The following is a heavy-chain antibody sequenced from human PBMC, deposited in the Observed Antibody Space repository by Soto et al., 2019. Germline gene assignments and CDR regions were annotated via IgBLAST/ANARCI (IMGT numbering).Heavy chain of an antibody. V-gene: IGHV1-69*12. CDR2: IIPMYGTA. D-gene: IGHD3-3*01. CDR3: ARSRVSNSWSDYDI. CDR1: GGSFSSHA. Sequence: QVHLTQSGAEVKKPGSSVKVSCNASGGSFSSHAINWVRQDPGQGLEWVGGIIPMYGTASYGQKFRARVKIVADEATTTVSMELSSLRSEDTAIYYCARSRVSNSWSDYDIWGQGTVVTVSS. J-gene: IGHJ3*02.